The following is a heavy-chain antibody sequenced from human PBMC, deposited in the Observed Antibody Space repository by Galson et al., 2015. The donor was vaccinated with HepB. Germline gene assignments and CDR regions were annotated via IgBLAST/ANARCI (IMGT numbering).Heavy chain of an antibody. CDR3: ARSITMVRGATGYSDY. CDR2: INWNGGST. D-gene: IGHD3-10*01. J-gene: IGHJ4*02. V-gene: IGHV3-20*04. CDR1: GFTFDDYG. Sequence: SLRLSCAASGFTFDDYGMSWVRQAPGKGLEWVSGINWNGGSTGYADSVKGRFTISRDNAKNPLYLQMNSLRAEDTALYYCARSITMVRGATGYSDYWGQGTLVTVSS.